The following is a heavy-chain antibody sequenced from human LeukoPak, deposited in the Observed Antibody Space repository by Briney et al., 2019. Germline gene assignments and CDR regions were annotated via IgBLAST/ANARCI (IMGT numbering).Heavy chain of an antibody. D-gene: IGHD6-13*01. J-gene: IGHJ5*02. CDR1: GFTFDDYA. CDR2: ISWDGGST. CDR3: AKDTHPGIAAAGPFDP. V-gene: IGHV3-43D*03. Sequence: GGSLRLSCAASGFTFDDYAMHWVRQAPGKGLEWVYLISWDGGSTYYADSVKGRFTISRDNSKNSLYLQMNSLRAEDTALYYCAKDTHPGIAAAGPFDPWGQGTLVTVSS.